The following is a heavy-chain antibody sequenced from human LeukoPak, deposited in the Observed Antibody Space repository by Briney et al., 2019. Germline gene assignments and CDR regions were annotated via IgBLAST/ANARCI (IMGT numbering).Heavy chain of an antibody. CDR2: INPAGTET. Sequence: GGSLTLSCAASEFSFSAYWMTWVRQAPGAGLEFVANINPAGTETYYTDPVEGRFTISRDNAKNLVYLQMNSLRAEDTTVYHCGRFGYVAGVDLWGQGTLVTVS. V-gene: IGHV3-7*01. CDR1: EFSFSAYW. J-gene: IGHJ4*02. D-gene: IGHD6-19*01. CDR3: GRFGYVAGVDL.